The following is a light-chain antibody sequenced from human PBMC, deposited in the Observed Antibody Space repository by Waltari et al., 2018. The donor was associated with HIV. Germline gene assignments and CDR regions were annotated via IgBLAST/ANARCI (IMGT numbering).Light chain of an antibody. J-gene: IGKJ3*01. Sequence: VLTPSPLSLSVTLGLPASIPCRSSQSLLYSDGNTYWNWFQQRPGHAPRRLICKVSNRDTGVPERFSGSGSGTDFTLKISAVEAEDLGVYYCMQGTNWPPFTCGPGTKVDIK. CDR1: QSLLYSDGNTY. CDR3: MQGTNWPPFT. CDR2: KVS. V-gene: IGKV2-30*01.